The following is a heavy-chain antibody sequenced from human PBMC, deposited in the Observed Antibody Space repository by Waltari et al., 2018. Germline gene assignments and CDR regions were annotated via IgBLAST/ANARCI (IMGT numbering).Heavy chain of an antibody. CDR3: AKGHSGSYGLKD. V-gene: IGHV3-9*01. CDR2: ISWNSDNI. J-gene: IGHJ4*02. Sequence: EVQLVESGGGLVQPGRSLRLSCAVSGFNFDAYAMHWVRPAPGKGLEWVSGISWNSDNIGYADSVKGRFTISRDNAKNSLYLQMNSLRPEDTALYYCAKGHSGSYGLKDWGQGTLVTVSS. D-gene: IGHD1-26*01. CDR1: GFNFDAYA.